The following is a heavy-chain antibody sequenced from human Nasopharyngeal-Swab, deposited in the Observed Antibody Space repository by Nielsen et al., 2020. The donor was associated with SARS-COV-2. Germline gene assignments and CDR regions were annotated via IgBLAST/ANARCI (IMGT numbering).Heavy chain of an antibody. V-gene: IGHV3-30-3*01. Sequence: GESLKISYAASGFTFSSYAMHWVRQAPGKGLEWVAVISYDGSNKYYADSVKGRFTISRDNSKNTLYLQMNSLRAEDTAVYYCARAPVPAASIDYWGQGTLVTVSS. CDR3: ARAPVPAASIDY. CDR1: GFTFSSYA. J-gene: IGHJ4*02. CDR2: ISYDGSNK. D-gene: IGHD2-2*01.